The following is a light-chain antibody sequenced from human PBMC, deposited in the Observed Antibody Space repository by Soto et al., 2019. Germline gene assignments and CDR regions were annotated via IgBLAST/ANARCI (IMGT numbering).Light chain of an antibody. CDR3: QQYGSSLGYT. V-gene: IGKV3-20*01. Sequence: EIVLTQSPGTLSLSPGERATLSCRACQSVSSSYLVWYQQKPGQAPRLLIYGASSRATGIPDRFSGSGSGTDFTLTISRLEPEDFAVYYCQQYGSSLGYTFGQGTKLEIK. CDR1: QSVSSSY. J-gene: IGKJ2*01. CDR2: GAS.